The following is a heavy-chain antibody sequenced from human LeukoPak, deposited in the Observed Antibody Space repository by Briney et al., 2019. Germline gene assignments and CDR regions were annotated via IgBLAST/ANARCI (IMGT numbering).Heavy chain of an antibody. V-gene: IGHV4-61*01. CDR2: LSASGST. Sequence: SETLSLTCTVSGGSVSSGSYYWSWIRQPPGKGLEWIGYLSASGSTNYNPSLKSRVTISVDTFKNQFSLRLSSVTAADTAVYYCARDRRDYGSSGYYYYDYGLDVWGQGTTVTVSS. CDR3: ARDRRDYGSSGYYYYDYGLDV. J-gene: IGHJ6*02. CDR1: GGSVSSGSYY. D-gene: IGHD3-22*01.